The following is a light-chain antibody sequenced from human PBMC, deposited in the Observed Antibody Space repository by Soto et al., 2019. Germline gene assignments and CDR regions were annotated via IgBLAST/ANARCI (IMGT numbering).Light chain of an antibody. V-gene: IGLV2-8*01. CDR3: SSYAGTSNV. CDR1: SSDVGGYNY. J-gene: IGLJ1*01. Sequence: QSVRAHPAAVSWSPGHSITISCTGTSSDVGGYNYVSWYQQHPGKAPKLMIYEVNKRPSGVPDRFSGSKSGNTASLTVSGLQAEHEADYYCSSYAGTSNVFGTGTKVTV. CDR2: EVN.